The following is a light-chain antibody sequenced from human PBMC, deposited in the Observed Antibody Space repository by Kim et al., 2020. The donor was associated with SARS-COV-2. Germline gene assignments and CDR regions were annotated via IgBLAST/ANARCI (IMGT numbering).Light chain of an antibody. CDR3: QQYNSYPIT. CDR1: QGVGNT. Sequence: ASVGERFTLTCRASQGVGNTLAWFQQKPGKAPKSLIYGAYSLQNGVPSNFSGSGSGTDFTLTISSLKPEDFATYYCQQYNSYPITFGQGTRLEIK. V-gene: IGKV1-16*02. CDR2: GAY. J-gene: IGKJ5*01.